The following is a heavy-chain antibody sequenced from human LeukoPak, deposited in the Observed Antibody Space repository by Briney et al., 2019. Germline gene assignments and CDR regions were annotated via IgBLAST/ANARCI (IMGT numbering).Heavy chain of an antibody. Sequence: PGGSLRLSCAASGFSFSSYEMNWVRQAPGKGLEWVANIKQDGSEKYSVDSVKGRFTISRDKARNSLYLQMNSLRAEDTAVYYRARDHLNDYGDSYFDYWGQGTLVTVSS. J-gene: IGHJ4*02. D-gene: IGHD4-17*01. CDR2: IKQDGSEK. CDR1: GFSFSSYE. V-gene: IGHV3-7*01. CDR3: ARDHLNDYGDSYFDY.